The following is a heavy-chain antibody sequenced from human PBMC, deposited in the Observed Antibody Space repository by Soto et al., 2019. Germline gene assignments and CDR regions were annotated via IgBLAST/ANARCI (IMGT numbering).Heavy chain of an antibody. V-gene: IGHV3-21*01. CDR3: VRESEDLTSNFDY. CDR1: GFTFTRYS. CDR2: ISSTTNYI. J-gene: IGHJ4*02. Sequence: GGSLRLSCAASGFTFTRYSMNWVRQAPGKGLEWVSSISSTTNYIYYADSMKGRFTVSRDNAKNSVYLDMNSLSAEDTAVYYCVRESEDLTSNFDYWGQGTLVTVSS.